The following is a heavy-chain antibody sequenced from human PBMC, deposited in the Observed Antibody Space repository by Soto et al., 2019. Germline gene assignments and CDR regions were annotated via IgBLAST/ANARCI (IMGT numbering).Heavy chain of an antibody. Sequence: ASVKVSCKASGYTFTSYGISWVRQAPGQGLEWMGWISAYNGNTKYAQKLQGRFTMTTDTSKNTLYLQMNSLRAEDTAVYYCAIRASYYDSSGYFDYWGQGTLVTVSS. CDR3: AIRASYYDSSGYFDY. J-gene: IGHJ4*02. CDR1: GYTFTSYG. CDR2: ISAYNGNT. D-gene: IGHD3-22*01. V-gene: IGHV1-18*01.